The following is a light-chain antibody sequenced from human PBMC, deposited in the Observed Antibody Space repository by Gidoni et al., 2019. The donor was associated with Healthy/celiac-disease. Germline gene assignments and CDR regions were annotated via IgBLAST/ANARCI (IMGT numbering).Light chain of an antibody. CDR1: SSNIGAGYD. Sequence: QSVLTQPPSVSGAPGQRATIPRTGSSSNIGAGYDVHWYQQLPGTAPKLLLYGNSNRPSGVPDRFSGSKSGTSASLAITGLQAEDEADYYCQSYDSSLSGSVFGGGTKLTVL. J-gene: IGLJ2*01. CDR2: GNS. V-gene: IGLV1-40*01. CDR3: QSYDSSLSGSV.